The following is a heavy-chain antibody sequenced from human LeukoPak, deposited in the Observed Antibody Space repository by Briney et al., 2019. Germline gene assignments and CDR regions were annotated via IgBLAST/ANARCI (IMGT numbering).Heavy chain of an antibody. Sequence: ASVKVSCKASGYTFTGYYMHWVRQAPGQGLEWMGWINPNSGGTNYAQKFQGRVTMTRDTSISTAYMELSRLRSDDTAVYYCARDFWYYGSGSLDYWGQGTLVTVSS. V-gene: IGHV1-2*02. CDR1: GYTFTGYY. CDR2: INPNSGGT. CDR3: ARDFWYYGSGSLDY. J-gene: IGHJ4*02. D-gene: IGHD3-10*01.